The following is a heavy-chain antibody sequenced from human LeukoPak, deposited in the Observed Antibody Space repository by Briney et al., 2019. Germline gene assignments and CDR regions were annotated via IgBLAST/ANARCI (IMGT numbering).Heavy chain of an antibody. Sequence: SETLSLTCTVSGYSISSGSYWGWIRQPPGKGLEWVGSIYHSGSTYHNPSLKSRVTISVDTSKNQFSLKLSSVTAADTAVYYCASFYCSGGSCYQYYYYYYMDVWGKGTTVTISS. D-gene: IGHD2-15*01. V-gene: IGHV4-38-2*02. CDR1: GYSISSGSY. CDR3: ASFYCSGGSCYQYYYYYYMDV. CDR2: IYHSGST. J-gene: IGHJ6*03.